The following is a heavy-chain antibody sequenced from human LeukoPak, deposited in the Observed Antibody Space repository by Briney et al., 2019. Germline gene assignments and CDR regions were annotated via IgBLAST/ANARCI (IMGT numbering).Heavy chain of an antibody. V-gene: IGHV4-61*01. CDR2: IYYSGST. D-gene: IGHD6-19*01. CDR3: ARAGHRSGWYDFDY. CDR1: GGSVSSGSYY. Sequence: SETLSLTCTVSGGSVSSGSYYWSWIRQPPGKGQEWIGYIYYSGSTNYNPSLKSRVTISVDTSKNQFSLKLSSVTAADTAVYYCARAGHRSGWYDFDYWGQGTLVTVSS. J-gene: IGHJ4*02.